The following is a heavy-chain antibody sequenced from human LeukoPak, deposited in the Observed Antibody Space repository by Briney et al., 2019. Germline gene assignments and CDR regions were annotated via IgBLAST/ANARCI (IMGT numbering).Heavy chain of an antibody. CDR2: LNPNSGNT. V-gene: IGHV1-8*01. J-gene: IGHJ4*02. CDR1: GYTFSSYD. CDR3: ASQRPGGWWDFDY. D-gene: IGHD2-8*02. Sequence: ASVKVSCKASGYTFSSYDINWVRQATGQGLEWMGWLNPNSGNTGYAQKFQGRVTMTRDTSTSTVYMELSSLRSEDTAVYYCASQRPGGWWDFDYWGQGTLVTVSS.